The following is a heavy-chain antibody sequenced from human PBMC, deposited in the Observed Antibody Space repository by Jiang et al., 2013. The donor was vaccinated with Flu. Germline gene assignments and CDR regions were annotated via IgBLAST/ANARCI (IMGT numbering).Heavy chain of an antibody. Sequence: VQLVESGGGLVQPGGSLRLSCAASGFTFSSYEMNWVRQAPGKGLEWVSYISSSGSTIYYADSVKGRFTISRDNAKNSLYLQMNSLRAEDTAVYYCARDRGFTGSGPRDWYFDLWGRGTLVTVSS. D-gene: IGHD3-10*01. CDR1: GFTFSSYE. J-gene: IGHJ2*01. V-gene: IGHV3-48*03. CDR3: ARDRGFTGSGPRDWYFDL. CDR2: ISSSGSTI.